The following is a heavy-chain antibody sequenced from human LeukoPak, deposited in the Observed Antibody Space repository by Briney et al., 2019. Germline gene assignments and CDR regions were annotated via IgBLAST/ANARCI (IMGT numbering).Heavy chain of an antibody. CDR2: IYYSGST. CDR3: ARVPGPGAPGGFWSGWDYYYMDV. D-gene: IGHD3-3*01. Sequence: PSETLSLTCTVSGGSISSSSYYWGWIRQPPGKGLEWIGSIYYSGSTYYNPSLKSRVTISVDTSKNQFSLRLSSVTAADTAVYYCARVPGPGAPGGFWSGWDYYYMDVWGKGTTVTVSS. CDR1: GGSISSSSYY. V-gene: IGHV4-39*01. J-gene: IGHJ6*03.